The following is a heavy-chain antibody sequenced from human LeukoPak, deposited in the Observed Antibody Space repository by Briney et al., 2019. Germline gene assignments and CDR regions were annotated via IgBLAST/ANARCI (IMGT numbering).Heavy chain of an antibody. CDR1: GYTFSSHY. J-gene: IGHJ4*02. CDR3: ARSGYSCGHGGY. V-gene: IGHV1-18*04. D-gene: IGHD5-18*01. CDR2: ISAYNGKT. Sequence: ASVKVSCKASGYTFSSHYISWVRQAPGQGLEWIGWISAYNGKTSYAQKLQGRVTMTTDTSTSTAYMDLRSLRSDDTAVYYCARSGYSCGHGGYWGQGTLVTVSS.